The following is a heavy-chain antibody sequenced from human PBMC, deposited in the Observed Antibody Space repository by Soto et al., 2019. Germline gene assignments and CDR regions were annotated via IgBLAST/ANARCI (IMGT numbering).Heavy chain of an antibody. CDR2: FDPEDGET. Sequence: ASVKVSCKVSGYTLTELSMHWVRQAPGKGLEWMGGFDPEDGETIYAQKFQGRVTMTEDTSTDTAYMELSSLRSEDTDVYYCATSSGSFYYYYGMDVWGQGTTVTVSS. CDR1: GYTLTELS. CDR3: ATSSGSFYYYYGMDV. V-gene: IGHV1-24*01. J-gene: IGHJ6*02. D-gene: IGHD3-10*01.